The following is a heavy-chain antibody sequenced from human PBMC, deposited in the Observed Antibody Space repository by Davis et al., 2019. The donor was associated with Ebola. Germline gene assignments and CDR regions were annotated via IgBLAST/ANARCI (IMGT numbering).Heavy chain of an antibody. CDR1: GGSFSGYY. Sequence: MPSETLSLTCAVYGGSFSGYYWSWIRQPPGKGLEWIGYIYYSGSTNYNPSLKSRVTISVDTSKNQFSLKLSSVTAADTAVYYCARGALGIAAAGTWGQGTLVTVSS. J-gene: IGHJ4*02. D-gene: IGHD6-13*01. CDR2: IYYSGST. V-gene: IGHV4-59*08. CDR3: ARGALGIAAAGT.